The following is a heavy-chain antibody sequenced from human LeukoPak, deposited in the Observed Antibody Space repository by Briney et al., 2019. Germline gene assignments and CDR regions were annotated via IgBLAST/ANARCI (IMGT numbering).Heavy chain of an antibody. CDR1: GYTFTSYY. V-gene: IGHV1-46*01. CDR2: INPSGGST. Sequence: ASVKVSCKASGYTFTSYYMHWVRQAPGQGHEWMGIINPSGGSTSYAQKFQGRVTMTRDTSTSTVYMELSSLRPEDTAVYYCARREMATPWAHDAFDIWGQGTMVTVSS. CDR3: ARREMATPWAHDAFDI. D-gene: IGHD5-24*01. J-gene: IGHJ3*02.